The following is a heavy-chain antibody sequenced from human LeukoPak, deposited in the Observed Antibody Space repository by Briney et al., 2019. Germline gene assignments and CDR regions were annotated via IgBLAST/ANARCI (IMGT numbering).Heavy chain of an antibody. V-gene: IGHV3-7*01. CDR2: INEDGSGE. Sequence: WGSLRLSCAASGFTFSSYWMSWVRQAPGKGLEWVANINEDGSGENYVGSVKGRFTISRDNAKNSLYLQMNSLRVEDTAVYYCARDLLKAGSRPNTVCWRQGTLVTVSS. J-gene: IGHJ4*02. CDR3: ARDLLKAGSRPNTVC. D-gene: IGHD1-26*01. CDR1: GFTFSSYW.